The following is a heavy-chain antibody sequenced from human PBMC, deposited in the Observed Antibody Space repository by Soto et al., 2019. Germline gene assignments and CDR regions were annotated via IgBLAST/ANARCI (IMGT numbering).Heavy chain of an antibody. CDR2: MYNTEST. Sequence: PSLTCTVYGCSISRYYWSWIWQPPGKGLEWIGYMYNTESTVYIHSFKSRVTISVDTSKNQFSLKLNSVTAADTAVYYCARDLWGYCGTDCYPLDVWGQGNTVTVS. D-gene: IGHD2-21*02. J-gene: IGHJ6*02. CDR1: GCSISRYY. V-gene: IGHV4-59*01. CDR3: ARDLWGYCGTDCYPLDV.